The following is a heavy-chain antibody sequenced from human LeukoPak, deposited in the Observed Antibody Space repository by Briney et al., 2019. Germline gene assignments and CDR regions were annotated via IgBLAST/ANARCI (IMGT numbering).Heavy chain of an antibody. CDR2: IYWNSGGA. V-gene: IGHV3-9*01. CDR3: TKDNYGQRATCHGGWLDP. Sequence: GGSLRLSCAASGFSINDYAMHWVRQAPGKGLEWVAAIYWNSGGAVYADSVQGRFTISRDNPKNSLYLQMNSLRTEDTAFYYCTKDNYGQRATCHGGWLDPWGPGTLVTVSS. D-gene: IGHD3-10*01. CDR1: GFSINDYA. J-gene: IGHJ5*02.